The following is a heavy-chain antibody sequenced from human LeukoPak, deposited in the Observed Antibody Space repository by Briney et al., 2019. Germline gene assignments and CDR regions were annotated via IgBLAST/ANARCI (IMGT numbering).Heavy chain of an antibody. CDR3: ARLRYYAVDV. V-gene: IGHV3-48*01. CDR1: GFTFSSYA. J-gene: IGHJ6*02. CDR2: ISSGSSSR. Sequence: GGSLRLSCAASGFTFSSYAMSWVRQAPGKGLEWVSYISSGSSSRYYADSVKGRFTISRDSAKNSLYLQMNSLRAEDTAVYFCARLRYYAVDVWGQGTTVIVSS.